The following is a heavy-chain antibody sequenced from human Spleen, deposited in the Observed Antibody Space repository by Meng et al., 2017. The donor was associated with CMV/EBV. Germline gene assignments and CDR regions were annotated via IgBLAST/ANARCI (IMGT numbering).Heavy chain of an antibody. J-gene: IGHJ6*02. V-gene: IGHV1-18*01. Sequence: ASVKVSCKASGGTFSSYAISWVRQAPGQGLEWMGWISTYNGNTNYAQRFQGRVTVTTDTSTGTAYMELRSLRSDDTAVYYCARTGVLITRYYYYGMDVWGQGTTVTVSS. CDR2: ISTYNGNT. CDR3: ARTGVLITRYYYYGMDV. D-gene: IGHD3-3*01. CDR1: GGTFSSYA.